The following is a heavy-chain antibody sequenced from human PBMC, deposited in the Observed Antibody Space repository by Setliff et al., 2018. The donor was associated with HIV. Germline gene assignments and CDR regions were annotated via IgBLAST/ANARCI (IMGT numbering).Heavy chain of an antibody. Sequence: PSETLSLTCTVSGGSISSHCWSWIRQSPGKALEWIGYIYASGSIIYNPSLQSRVTISMVASRNQFSLKVTSVTAADTAVYYCAKGAGFYGDYTFDHWGQGRQVTVSS. V-gene: IGHV4-59*11. CDR1: GGSISSHC. D-gene: IGHD4-17*01. CDR2: IYASGSI. CDR3: AKGAGFYGDYTFDH. J-gene: IGHJ4*02.